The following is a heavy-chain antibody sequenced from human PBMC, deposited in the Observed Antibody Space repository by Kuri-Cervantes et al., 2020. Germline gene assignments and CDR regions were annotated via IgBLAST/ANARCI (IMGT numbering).Heavy chain of an antibody. CDR1: GGSFSGYY. CDR3: ARGPWFGDKVSQHYYYGMDV. CDR2: IYYSGST. D-gene: IGHD3-10*01. Sequence: SQTLSLTCAVYGGSFSGYYWSWIRQPPGKGLEWIGYIYYSGSTNYNPSLKSRVTISVDTSKNQFSLKLSSVTAADTAVYYCARGPWFGDKVSQHYYYGMDVWGQGATVTVSS. J-gene: IGHJ6*02. V-gene: IGHV4-59*12.